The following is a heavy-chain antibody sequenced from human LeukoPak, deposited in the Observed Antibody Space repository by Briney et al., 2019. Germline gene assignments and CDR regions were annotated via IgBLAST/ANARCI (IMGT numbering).Heavy chain of an antibody. Sequence: SETLSLTCTVSGDSISSGAYYWSWIRQPPGKGLEWIGYFYGSGSASYNPSLKSRVTISVDRSNNQFSLKMTSVTAADTAVYYCVRDVSQRRHFDYWGQGTLVTVSS. V-gene: IGHV4-30-2*01. J-gene: IGHJ4*02. CDR2: FYGSGSA. D-gene: IGHD1-1*01. CDR1: GDSISSGAYY. CDR3: VRDVSQRRHFDY.